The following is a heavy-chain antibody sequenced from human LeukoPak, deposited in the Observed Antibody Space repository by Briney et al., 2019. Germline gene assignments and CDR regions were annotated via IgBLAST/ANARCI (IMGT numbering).Heavy chain of an antibody. D-gene: IGHD3-10*01. V-gene: IGHV4-30-2*01. J-gene: IGHJ6*03. CDR2: IYHSGST. CDR1: GGSISSGGYY. Sequence: SQTLSLTCTVSGGSISSGGYYWSWIRQPPGKGLEWIGYIYHSGSTYYNPSLKSRVTISVDRSKNQFSLKLSSVTAADTAVYYCARDWSLAGSGPDYYYYMDVWGKGTTVTVSS. CDR3: ARDWSLAGSGPDYYYYMDV.